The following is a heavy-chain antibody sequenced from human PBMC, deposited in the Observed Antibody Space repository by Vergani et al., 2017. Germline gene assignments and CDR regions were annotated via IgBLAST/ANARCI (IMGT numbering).Heavy chain of an antibody. CDR2: IQFDGSNQ. J-gene: IGHJ4*02. CDR1: GFTLSNYD. Sequence: QVRLVESGGGVVQPGGSLRLSCATSGFTLSNYDMQWIRQGPGKGLEFVAFIQFDGSNQYYADSGKGRFTLSRDFSKNTLYLQMNSLRTDDTATYYCAKHFRGWGIDYWGQGTQVIVSS. V-gene: IGHV3-30*02. D-gene: IGHD3-16*01. CDR3: AKHFRGWGIDY.